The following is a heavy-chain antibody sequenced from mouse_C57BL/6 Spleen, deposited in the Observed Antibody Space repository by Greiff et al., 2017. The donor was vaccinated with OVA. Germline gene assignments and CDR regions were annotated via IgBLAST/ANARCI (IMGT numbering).Heavy chain of an antibody. V-gene: IGHV1-39*01. D-gene: IGHD1-1*01. CDR1: GYSFTDYN. J-gene: IGHJ1*03. CDR3: ARSGYGSPYWYFDV. CDR2: INPNYGTT. Sequence: VQLKESGPELVKPGASVKISCKASGYSFTDYNMNWVKQSNGKSLEWIGVINPNYGTTSYNQKFKGKATLTVDQSSSTAYMQLNSLTSEDSAVYYCARSGYGSPYWYFDVWGTGTTVTVSS.